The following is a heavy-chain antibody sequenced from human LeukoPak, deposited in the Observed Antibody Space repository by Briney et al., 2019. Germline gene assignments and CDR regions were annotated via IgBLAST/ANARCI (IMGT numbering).Heavy chain of an antibody. J-gene: IGHJ5*02. Sequence: SETLSLTCTVSGGSISSYYWSWIRQPPGKGLEWIGYIYYSGSTNYNPSLKSRVTISVDTSKNQFSLKLSSVTAADTAVYYCARAPITIFGVVITTYNWFDPWGQGTLVTVSS. CDR2: IYYSGST. CDR1: GGSISSYY. V-gene: IGHV4-59*01. CDR3: ARAPITIFGVVITTYNWFDP. D-gene: IGHD3-3*01.